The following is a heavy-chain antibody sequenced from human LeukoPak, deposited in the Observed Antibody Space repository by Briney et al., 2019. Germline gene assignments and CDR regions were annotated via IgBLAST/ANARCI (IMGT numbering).Heavy chain of an antibody. Sequence: GGSLRLSCAASGFTVSSNYMSWVRQAPGKGLEWVSVIYSGGSTYYADSVKGRFTISRDNSKNTLYLQMNSLRAEDTAVYYCARDLGYSYNYAFDYWGQGTLVTVSS. CDR3: ARDLGYSYNYAFDY. J-gene: IGHJ4*02. D-gene: IGHD5-12*01. V-gene: IGHV3-53*01. CDR1: GFTVSSNY. CDR2: IYSGGST.